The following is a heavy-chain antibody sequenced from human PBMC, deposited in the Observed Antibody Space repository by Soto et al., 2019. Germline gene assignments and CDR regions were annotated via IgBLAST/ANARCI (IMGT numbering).Heavy chain of an antibody. J-gene: IGHJ4*02. CDR2: ISYDGSNR. V-gene: IGHV3-30*18. Sequence: GGSLRLSCAASGFTFSSSGMHWVRQAPGKGLEWVALISYDGSNRFYVDSVKGRFTISRDNSKNTLYLQMSSLRAEDTAVYYCAKEQLAPFDYWGQGTLVTVS. D-gene: IGHD1-1*01. CDR1: GFTFSSSG. CDR3: AKEQLAPFDY.